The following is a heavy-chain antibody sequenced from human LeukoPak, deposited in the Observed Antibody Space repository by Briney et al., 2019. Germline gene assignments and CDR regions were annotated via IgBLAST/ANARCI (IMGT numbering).Heavy chain of an antibody. D-gene: IGHD5-18*01. CDR2: IWYDGSNK. CDR1: GFTFSSYG. CDR3: ARDPGYSYGYNFDS. Sequence: GRSLRLSCAASGFTFSSYGMHWVRQAPGKGLEWVAVIWYDGSNKYYADSVKGRFTISRDNAKNTLFLQMNSLRPEDTAIYYCARDPGYSYGYNFDSWGQGTLVTVSS. J-gene: IGHJ4*02. V-gene: IGHV3-33*01.